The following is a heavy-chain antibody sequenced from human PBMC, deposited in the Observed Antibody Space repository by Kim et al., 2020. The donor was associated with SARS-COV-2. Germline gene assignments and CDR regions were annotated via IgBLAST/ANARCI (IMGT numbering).Heavy chain of an antibody. CDR1: GFTFSGSA. D-gene: IGHD3-22*01. Sequence: GGSLRLSCAASGFTFSGSAMHWVRQASGKGLEWVGRIRSKANSYATAYAASVKGRFTISRDDSKNTAYLQMNSLKTEDTAVYYCTGLGGSGYYYPRDYWGQGTLVTVSS. V-gene: IGHV3-73*01. J-gene: IGHJ4*02. CDR3: TGLGGSGYYYPRDY. CDR2: IRSKANSYAT.